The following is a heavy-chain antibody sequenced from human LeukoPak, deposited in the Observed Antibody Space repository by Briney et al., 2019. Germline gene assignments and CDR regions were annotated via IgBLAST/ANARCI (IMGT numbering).Heavy chain of an antibody. Sequence: ASVKVSCKASGYTFTGYYMHWVRQAPGQGLEWMGIINPSGGSTSYAQKLQGRVTMTTDTSTSTAYMELRSLRSDDTAVYYCARDRVDSSSSKGDYWGQGTLVTVSS. CDR3: ARDRVDSSSSKGDY. CDR1: GYTFTGYY. D-gene: IGHD6-13*01. CDR2: INPSGGST. V-gene: IGHV1-46*01. J-gene: IGHJ4*02.